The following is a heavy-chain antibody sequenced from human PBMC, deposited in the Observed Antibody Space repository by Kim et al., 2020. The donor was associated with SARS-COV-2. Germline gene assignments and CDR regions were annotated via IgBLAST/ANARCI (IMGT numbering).Heavy chain of an antibody. V-gene: IGHV4-39*07. CDR1: GGSISSSSYY. D-gene: IGHD1-26*01. CDR3: ARVVGEKWERLGWFDP. Sequence: SETLSLTCTVSGGSISSSSYYWGWIRQPPGKGLEWIGSIYYSGSTFYNPSLKSRVTISVDTSKNQFSLKLSSVTAADTAVYYCARVVGEKWERLGWFDPWGQGTLVTVSS. CDR2: IYYSGST. J-gene: IGHJ5*02.